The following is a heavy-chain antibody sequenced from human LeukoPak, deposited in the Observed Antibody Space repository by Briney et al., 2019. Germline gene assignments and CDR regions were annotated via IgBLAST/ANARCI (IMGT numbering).Heavy chain of an antibody. V-gene: IGHV1-46*01. Sequence: GASVKVSCKASGYTFTSYYMHWVRQAPGQGLEWMGIINPGGGSTSYAQKFQGRVTMTRDMSTSTVYMELSSLRSEDTAVYYCARDREELRYFDYWGQGTLVTVSS. CDR1: GYTFTSYY. J-gene: IGHJ4*02. D-gene: IGHD3-10*01. CDR3: ARDREELRYFDY. CDR2: INPGGGST.